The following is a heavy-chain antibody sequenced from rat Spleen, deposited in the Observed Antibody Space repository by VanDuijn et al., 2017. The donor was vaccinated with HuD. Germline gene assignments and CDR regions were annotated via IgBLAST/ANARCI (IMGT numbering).Heavy chain of an antibody. CDR1: GFTFSNYD. J-gene: IGHJ2*01. CDR3: GGRTVATFFFDY. Sequence: EVQLVESGGGLVQPGRSLKLSCAASGFTFSNYDMAWVRQAPTKGLEWVAFINYDVSSTSYRDSVKGRFTISRDNARNTLYLQMDSLRSEDTATYYCGGRTVATFFFDYWGQGVMVTVSS. CDR2: INYDVSST. V-gene: IGHV5-29*01. D-gene: IGHD1-3*01.